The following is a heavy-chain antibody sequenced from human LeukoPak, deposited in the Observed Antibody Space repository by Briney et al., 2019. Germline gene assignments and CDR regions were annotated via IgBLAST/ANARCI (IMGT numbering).Heavy chain of an antibody. J-gene: IGHJ4*01. D-gene: IGHD2-15*01. CDR2: IISSSSYI. Sequence: GSLRLSCAASGFTFSTYSMNWFRQAPGKGLEWVSSIISSSSYIYYADSVKGRFTISRDNAKNSLYLQMNSLRAEDTAVYYCARDPQYCSGGSCYSFDYWGQEPWSPSPQ. CDR3: ARDPQYCSGGSCYSFDY. CDR1: GFTFSTYS. V-gene: IGHV3-21*01.